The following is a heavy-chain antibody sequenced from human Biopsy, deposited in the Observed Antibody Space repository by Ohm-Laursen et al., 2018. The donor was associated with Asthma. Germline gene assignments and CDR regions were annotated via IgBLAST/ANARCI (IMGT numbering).Heavy chain of an antibody. D-gene: IGHD3-3*01. J-gene: IGHJ4*02. CDR2: GGSYYDGGLK. Sequence: SLRLSCAASGFTFRSYAMHWVRQAPGKGLEWVAGGGSYYDGGLKYYADSVNGRFTVSRDDSKNTLYLQMNSLRPDDTAVCYCARDVMEWYLPAFDFWGQGALVTVSS. CDR1: GFTFRSYA. CDR3: ARDVMEWYLPAFDF. V-gene: IGHV3-30-3*01.